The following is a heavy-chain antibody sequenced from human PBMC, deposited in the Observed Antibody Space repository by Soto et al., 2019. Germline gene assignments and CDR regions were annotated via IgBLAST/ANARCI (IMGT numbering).Heavy chain of an antibody. Sequence: QITLKESGPTLVKPTQTLTLTCTFSGFSLSTSGVGVGWIRQPPGKALEWLALIYWNDDKRYSPSLKSRLTITKDTSKNQVVLTMTNMDPVDTATYYCAHSFKSRLGYCSAGSCYSVYSQHWGQGTLVTVSS. J-gene: IGHJ1*01. D-gene: IGHD2-15*01. CDR1: GFSLSTSGVG. CDR3: AHSFKSRLGYCSAGSCYSVYSQH. CDR2: IYWNDDK. V-gene: IGHV2-5*01.